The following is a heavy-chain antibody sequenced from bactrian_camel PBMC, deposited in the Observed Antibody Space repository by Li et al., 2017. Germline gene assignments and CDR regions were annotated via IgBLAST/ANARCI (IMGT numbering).Heavy chain of an antibody. CDR2: INSGGEGT. CDR3: AKDYVDGLGIDY. Sequence: HVQLVESGGGLVQPGGSLRLSCAASGFTFASYEMAWVRQAPGKGLEWISPINSGGEGTYYADSVKGRFTISRDDAKNTLYLQLNSLKTEDTAMYYCAKDYVDGLGIDYWGQGTQVTVS. V-gene: IGHV3S1*01. CDR1: GFTFASYE. J-gene: IGHJ4*01. D-gene: IGHD5*01.